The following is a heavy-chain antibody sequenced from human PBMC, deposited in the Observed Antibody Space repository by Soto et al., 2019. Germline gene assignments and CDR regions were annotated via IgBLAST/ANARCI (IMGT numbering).Heavy chain of an antibody. J-gene: IGHJ6*02. Sequence: TLSLTCTVSGGSISSGDYYWSWIRQPPGKGLEWIGYIYYSGSTYYNPSLKSRVTISVDTSKNQFSLKLSSVNDEDTAVYYCARVAGFWSGYYDHPRRYYYYYGMDVWGQGTTVTVSS. CDR1: GGSISSGDYY. V-gene: IGHV4-30-4*01. CDR2: IYYSGST. CDR3: ARVAGFWSGYYDHPRRYYYYYGMDV. D-gene: IGHD3-3*01.